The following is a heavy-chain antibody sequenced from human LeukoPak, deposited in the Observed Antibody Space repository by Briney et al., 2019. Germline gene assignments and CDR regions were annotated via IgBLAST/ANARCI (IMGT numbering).Heavy chain of an antibody. CDR3: ARDWINTTVSGSYYVSYFDY. J-gene: IGHJ4*02. CDR1: GYTFTSYA. V-gene: IGHV7-4-1*02. CDR2: INTNTGNP. D-gene: IGHD1-26*01. Sequence: ASVKVSCKASGYTFTSYAMNWVRQAPGQGLEWMGWINTNTGNPTYAQGFTGRFVFSLDTSVSTAYLQISSLKAEDTAVYYCARDWINTTVSGSYYVSYFDYWGQGTLVTVSS.